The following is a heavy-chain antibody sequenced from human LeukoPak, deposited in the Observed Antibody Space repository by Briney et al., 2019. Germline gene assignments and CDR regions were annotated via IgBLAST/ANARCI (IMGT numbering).Heavy chain of an antibody. CDR2: INLSGTT. D-gene: IGHD5-24*01. CDR3: ARLRTMAGNNWFDP. J-gene: IGHJ5*02. V-gene: IGHV4-38-2*02. CDR1: DYSICSAYF. Sequence: SGTLSLTRTVSDYSICSAYFWGSGPQPPGEGVEWVGSINLSGTTDYNPSLKSRVTISVHTSNNQFSLRLSSVTASDTAIYDCARLRTMAGNNWFDPWGQGTLVTVS.